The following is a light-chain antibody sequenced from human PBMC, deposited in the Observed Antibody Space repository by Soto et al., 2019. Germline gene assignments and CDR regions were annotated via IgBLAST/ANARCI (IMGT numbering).Light chain of an antibody. J-gene: IGLJ3*02. V-gene: IGLV2-23*01. CDR2: EGT. Sequence: QSVLTQPASVSGSLGQSITISCTGTSSDIGNYNHVSWYQQHPGKAPKLMLYEGTMRPSGVSNRFSGSKSGNTASLTISGLQAEDEADYFCCSYAGRSTWVFGGGTKVTVL. CDR3: CSYAGRSTWV. CDR1: SSDIGNYNH.